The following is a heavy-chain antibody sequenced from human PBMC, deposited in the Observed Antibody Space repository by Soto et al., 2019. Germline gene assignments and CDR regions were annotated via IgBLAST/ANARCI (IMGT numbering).Heavy chain of an antibody. CDR1: GGSISNYY. CDR2: INYRGST. J-gene: IGHJ4*02. Sequence: QVQLQESGPGLVKPSETLSLTCTVSGGSISNYYWSWIRQPPGKGLEWIASINYRGSTNYNPSLKSRVTISIDTSRSQFSLEVTSVTAADTAMYYCAYVGGIPAVGTPYWGQGTLVTVSS. V-gene: IGHV4-59*01. CDR3: AYVGGIPAVGTPY. D-gene: IGHD6-13*01.